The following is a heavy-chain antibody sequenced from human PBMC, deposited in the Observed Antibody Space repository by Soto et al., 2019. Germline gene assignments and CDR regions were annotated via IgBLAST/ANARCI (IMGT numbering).Heavy chain of an antibody. Sequence: QVQLVQSGAEVKKPGASVTVSCKASGYTFTSYGISWVRQAPGQGLQWMGWINTYNGNTDYEQRLQGRVTLTTYTSTSTAYMELRRLRSDDSAVYYCARVAASGSYSDNWFDPWGQGTLVTVSA. CDR3: ARVAASGSYSDNWFDP. J-gene: IGHJ5*02. V-gene: IGHV1-18*01. CDR1: GYTFTSYG. D-gene: IGHD3-10*01. CDR2: INTYNGNT.